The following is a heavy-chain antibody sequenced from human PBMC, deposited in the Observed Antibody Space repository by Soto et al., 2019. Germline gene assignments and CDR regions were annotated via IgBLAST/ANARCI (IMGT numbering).Heavy chain of an antibody. Sequence: PGGSLRLSCAASGFTFSSYAMSWVRQAPGKGLEWVSAISGSGGSTYYADSVKGRFTISRDNSKNTLYLQMNSLRAEDTAVYYCAKDRIRTIFGVVTNDYWGQGTLVTVSS. D-gene: IGHD3-3*01. V-gene: IGHV3-23*01. CDR3: AKDRIRTIFGVVTNDY. CDR2: ISGSGGST. J-gene: IGHJ4*02. CDR1: GFTFSSYA.